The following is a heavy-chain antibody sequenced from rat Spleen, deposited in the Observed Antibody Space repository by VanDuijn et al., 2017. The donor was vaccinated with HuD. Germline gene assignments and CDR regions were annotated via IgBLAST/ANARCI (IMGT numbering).Heavy chain of an antibody. CDR1: GFTFSNYD. D-gene: IGHD5-1*01. CDR2: ISYDGGST. CDR3: ATTPGRPFAY. J-gene: IGHJ3*01. V-gene: IGHV5S23*01. Sequence: EVQLVESGGGLVQPGRSLKLSCAASGFTFSNYDMVWVRQAPTKGLEWVASISYDGGSTYYRDSVKGRFTISRENAKSTLFLQMDSLRSEDTATYYCATTPGRPFAYWGQGTLVTVSS.